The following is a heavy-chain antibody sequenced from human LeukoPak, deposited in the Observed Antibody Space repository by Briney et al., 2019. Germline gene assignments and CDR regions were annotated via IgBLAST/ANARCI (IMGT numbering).Heavy chain of an antibody. V-gene: IGHV1-18*01. Sequence: GSSVKVSCKASGGTFSSYAISWVRQAPGQGLEWMGWISAYNGNTNYAQKLQGRVTMTTDTSTSTAYMELRSLRSDDTAVYYCARGGEYSYGYGEDYWGQGTLVTVSS. D-gene: IGHD5-18*01. CDR1: GGTFSSYA. J-gene: IGHJ4*02. CDR2: ISAYNGNT. CDR3: ARGGEYSYGYGEDY.